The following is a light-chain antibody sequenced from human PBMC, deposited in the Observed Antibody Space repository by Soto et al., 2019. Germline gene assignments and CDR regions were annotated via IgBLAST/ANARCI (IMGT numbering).Light chain of an antibody. CDR2: EGS. CDR1: SSDVGAYNL. V-gene: IGLV2-23*01. Sequence: QSALTQPASVSGSPDQSSTISCTGTSSDVGAYNLVSWYQQHPGKAPRLIIYEGSKRPSGISHRFSGSKSDNTASLTISGLRAEDEAHYHCCSYAGSRTFVFGGGTKLTVL. J-gene: IGLJ2*01. CDR3: CSYAGSRTFV.